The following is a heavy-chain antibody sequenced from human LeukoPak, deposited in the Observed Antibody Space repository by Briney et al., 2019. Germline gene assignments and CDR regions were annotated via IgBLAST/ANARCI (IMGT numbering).Heavy chain of an antibody. CDR2: VHYSGST. CDR1: GGSISSTSYY. CDR3: ARGRPFYDSSGYRFDP. Sequence: SETLSLTCTVSGGSISSTSYYWAWIRQPPGKGLEWIGNVHYSGSTYYNPSLKSRVTISVDASKNQFSLRLSSVTAADTAVYYCARGRPFYDSSGYRFDPWGQGTLVTVSS. V-gene: IGHV4-39*07. J-gene: IGHJ5*02. D-gene: IGHD3-22*01.